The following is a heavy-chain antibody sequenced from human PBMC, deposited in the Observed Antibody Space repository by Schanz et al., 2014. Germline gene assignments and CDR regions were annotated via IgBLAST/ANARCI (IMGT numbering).Heavy chain of an antibody. CDR1: GFIFRSFG. V-gene: IGHV3-48*01. Sequence: GQLVESGGGVVQPGKSLRLSCATSGFIFRSFGIHWVRQAPGMGLEWVSYIRSSSTPIYYADSVKGRFTVSRDNAENALYLQMNSLRAEDTAVYFCAKDLGVDCGDGCFNWYFDLWGRGTLVTVSS. D-gene: IGHD2-21*02. CDR3: AKDLGVDCGDGCFNWYFDL. J-gene: IGHJ2*01. CDR2: IRSSSTPI.